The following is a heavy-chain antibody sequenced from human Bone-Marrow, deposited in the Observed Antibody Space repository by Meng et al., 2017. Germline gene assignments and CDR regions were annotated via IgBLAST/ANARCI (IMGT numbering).Heavy chain of an antibody. CDR2: IGGSGTI. J-gene: IGHJ4*02. V-gene: IGHV3-23*04. D-gene: IGHD5-18*01. CDR3: AKDDSSGYGPDY. CDR1: GFSFSSYA. Sequence: EVQLVGSGVGLVQPGGSLRLSCAASGFSFSSYAMSWVRQAPGKGLEWVSLIGGSGTIHYADSVKGRVTISRDNSKNTVYLEMNSLRVEDTAVYYCAKDDSSGYGPDYWGQGTLVTVSS.